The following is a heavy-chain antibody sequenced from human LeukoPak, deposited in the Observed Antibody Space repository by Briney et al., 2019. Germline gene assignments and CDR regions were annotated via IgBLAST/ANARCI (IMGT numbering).Heavy chain of an antibody. V-gene: IGHV5-51*01. D-gene: IGHD3-10*01. CDR1: GYSFTSYW. Sequence: GESLKISCKGSGYSFTSYWIGWVRQMPGKGLEWMGIIYPGDSDTRYSQSFQGQVTISADKSISTAYLQWSSLKASDTAMYYCASSLLYGSGSHRSYYYYGMDVWGQGTTVTVSS. J-gene: IGHJ6*02. CDR2: IYPGDSDT. CDR3: ASSLLYGSGSHRSYYYYGMDV.